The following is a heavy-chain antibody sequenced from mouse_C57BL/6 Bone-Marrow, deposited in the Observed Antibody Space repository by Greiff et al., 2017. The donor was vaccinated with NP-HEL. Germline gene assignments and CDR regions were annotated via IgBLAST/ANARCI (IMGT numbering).Heavy chain of an antibody. CDR1: GFSFNTYA. J-gene: IGHJ2*01. D-gene: IGHD2-4*01. V-gene: IGHV10-1*01. CDR2: IRSKSNNYAT. CDR3: VRQDYDHYYFDY. Sequence: EVKLVESGGGLVQPKGSLKLSCAASGFSFNTYAMNWVRQAPGKGLEWVARIRSKSNNYATYYADSVKDRFTISRDDSESMLYLQMNNLKTEDTAMYYCVRQDYDHYYFDYWGQGTTLTVSS.